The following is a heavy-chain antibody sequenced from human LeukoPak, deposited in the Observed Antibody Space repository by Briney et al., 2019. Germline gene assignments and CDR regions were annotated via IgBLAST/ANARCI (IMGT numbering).Heavy chain of an antibody. J-gene: IGHJ4*02. D-gene: IGHD3-9*01. V-gene: IGHV4-61*01. CDR3: ARTGIVTGYRRGYFDY. CDR1: GGSVSSGSYY. Sequence: PSETLSLTCIVSGGSVSSGSYYWSWIRQPPGKRLEWIGYIYYSGSTDYNPYLKSRVTISVDTSKNQFSLKLSSVTAADTAVYYCARTGIVTGYRRGYFDYWGQGTLVTVSS. CDR2: IYYSGST.